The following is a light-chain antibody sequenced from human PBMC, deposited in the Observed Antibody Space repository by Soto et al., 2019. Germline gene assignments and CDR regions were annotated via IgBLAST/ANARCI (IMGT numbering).Light chain of an antibody. Sequence: QSVLTQPPSVSGAPGQRVTISCTGSRSNIGAGYDVHWYQQLPGTAPKLPIYGNSNRPSGVPDRFSGSKSGTSASLAITGLQAEDEADYYCQSYDSSLSGYVVFGGGTKVTVL. J-gene: IGLJ2*01. CDR3: QSYDSSLSGYVV. V-gene: IGLV1-40*01. CDR1: RSNIGAGYD. CDR2: GNS.